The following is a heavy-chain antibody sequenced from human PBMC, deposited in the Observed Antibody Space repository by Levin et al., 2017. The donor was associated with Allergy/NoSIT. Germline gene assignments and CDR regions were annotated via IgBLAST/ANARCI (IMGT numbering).Heavy chain of an antibody. CDR3: AKDKGTGANYYYYYGMDV. J-gene: IGHJ6*02. D-gene: IGHD3/OR15-3a*01. CDR2: INWNSGSI. V-gene: IGHV3-9*01. CDR1: GFTFDDYA. Sequence: GGSLRLSCAASGFTFDDYAMHWVRQAPGKGLEWVSRINWNSGSIDYAHSVKGRFTISRDNAKNSLYLQMNSLRAEDTALYYCAKDKGTGANYYYYYGMDVWGQGTTVTVSS.